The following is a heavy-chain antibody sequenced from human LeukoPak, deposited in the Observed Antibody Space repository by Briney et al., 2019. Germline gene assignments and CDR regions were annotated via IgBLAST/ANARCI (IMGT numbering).Heavy chain of an antibody. V-gene: IGHV4-59*08. CDR2: IYSNRDT. CDR3: ARSTSSGSYGYYIYPMKV. J-gene: IGHJ6*02. Sequence: SETLSLTCSVSGDSIRGYYWTWIRQPPGKGLEWIGNIYSNRDTNYSPTLKSRVTMSVDTSYNEISLQLSSVTAADTAVYFCARSTSSGSYGYYIYPMKVWGQGTTVTVPS. D-gene: IGHD1-26*01. CDR1: GDSIRGYY.